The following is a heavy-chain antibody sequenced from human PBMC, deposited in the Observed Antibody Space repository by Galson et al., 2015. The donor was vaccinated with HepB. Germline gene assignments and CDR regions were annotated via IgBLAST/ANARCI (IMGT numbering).Heavy chain of an antibody. D-gene: IGHD3-10*01. V-gene: IGHV3-73*01. J-gene: IGHJ5*02. CDR2: IRNKASNYAT. Sequence: SLRLSCAASEFSFSQSTLQWVRQASGRGLEWIGLIRNKASNYATAYAASVRGRFTFSREDSQDTAFLQMNRLKIEDTAIYYCGEGGGSWGQGTLVTVSS. CDR3: GEGGGS. CDR1: EFSFSQST.